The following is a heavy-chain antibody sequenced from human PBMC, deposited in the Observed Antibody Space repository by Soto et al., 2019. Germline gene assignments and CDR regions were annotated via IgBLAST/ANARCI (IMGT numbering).Heavy chain of an antibody. CDR1: GFTFSSYG. V-gene: IGHV3-30*18. CDR3: ANEWRVELKAFDI. J-gene: IGHJ3*02. Sequence: HPGGSLRLSCAASGFTFSSYGMHWVRQAPGKGLEWVAVISYDGSNKYYADSVKGRFTISRDNSKNTLYLQMNSLRAEDTAVYYCANEWRVELKAFDIWGQGTMVTVSS. CDR2: ISYDGSNK. D-gene: IGHD1-1*01.